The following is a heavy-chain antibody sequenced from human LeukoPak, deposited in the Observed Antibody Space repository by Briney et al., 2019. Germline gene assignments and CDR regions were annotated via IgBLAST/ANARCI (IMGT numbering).Heavy chain of an antibody. CDR3: ARGLYYDSSGYYLYYYYYMDV. Sequence: SETLSLTCTVSGGSISSGSYYWSWIRQPAGKGLEWIGRIYTSGSTNYNPSLKSRVTISVDTSKNQFSLRLSSVTAADTAVYYCARGLYYDSSGYYLYYYYYMDVWGKGTTVTVSS. V-gene: IGHV4-61*02. CDR2: IYTSGST. D-gene: IGHD3-22*01. J-gene: IGHJ6*03. CDR1: GGSISSGSYY.